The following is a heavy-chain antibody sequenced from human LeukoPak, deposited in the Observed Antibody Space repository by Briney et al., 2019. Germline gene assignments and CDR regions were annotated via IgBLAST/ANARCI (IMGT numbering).Heavy chain of an antibody. CDR3: VLSYVTTMTTSDY. CDR1: GGSFSGYY. J-gene: IGHJ4*02. D-gene: IGHD4-17*01. Sequence: PSETLSLTCAVYGGSFSGYYWSWIRQPPGKGLEWIVEISHTGATKYNPSLKSRVTISVDTSKKYFSLNLASVTAADTAMYYCVLSYVTTMTTSDYWGQGTLVTVSS. CDR2: ISHTGAT. V-gene: IGHV4-34*01.